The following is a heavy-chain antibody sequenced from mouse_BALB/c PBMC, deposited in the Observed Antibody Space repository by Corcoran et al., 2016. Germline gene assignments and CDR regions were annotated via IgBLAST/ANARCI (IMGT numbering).Heavy chain of an antibody. CDR2: IYWDDDK. CDR1: GFSLSTSGMG. CDR3: ARRTRDAYFDY. Sequence: QVTLKESGPGILQPSQTLSLTCSFSGFSLSTSGMGVSWIRQPSGKGLEWLAHIYWDDDKRYNPSLKSRLTISEDTSRNQVCLKITSVDTADTATYYCARRTRDAYFDYWGQGTTLTVSS. J-gene: IGHJ2*01. V-gene: IGHV8-12*01.